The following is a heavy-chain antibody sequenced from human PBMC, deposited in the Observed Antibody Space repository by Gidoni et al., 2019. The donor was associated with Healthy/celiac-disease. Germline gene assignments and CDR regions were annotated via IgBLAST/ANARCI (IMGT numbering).Heavy chain of an antibody. CDR2: IYYSGST. Sequence: QLQLQESGPGLVKPSETLSLTCTVSGGSISSCSYYRGWSRQPPGKGLEGIGSIYYSGSTYYNPSLKSRVTISVDTSKNQFSLKLSSVTAADTAVYYCARGYDILTGYQFDAFDIWGQGTMVTVSS. V-gene: IGHV4-39*01. CDR3: ARGYDILTGYQFDAFDI. CDR1: GGSISSCSYY. D-gene: IGHD3-9*01. J-gene: IGHJ3*02.